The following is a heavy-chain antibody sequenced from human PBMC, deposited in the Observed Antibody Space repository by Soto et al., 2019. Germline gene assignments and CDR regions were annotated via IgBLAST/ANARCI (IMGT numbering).Heavy chain of an antibody. V-gene: IGHV3-15*01. J-gene: IGHJ4*02. CDR2: IKSRTDGGTT. Sequence: GGSLRLSCAASGFTFTNAWIHWVRQAPGKGLEWVGRIKSRTDGGTTDLAAPVKGRFTLSRDDTKDTVYLQMNSLKSEDSAVYYCIYYYDSDTQFHVDYWGQGTLVTVSS. CDR3: IYYYDSDTQFHVDY. CDR1: GFTFTNAW. D-gene: IGHD3-22*01.